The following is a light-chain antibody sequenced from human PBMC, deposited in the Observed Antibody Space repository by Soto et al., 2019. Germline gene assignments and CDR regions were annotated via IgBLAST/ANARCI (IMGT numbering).Light chain of an antibody. CDR2: AAT. J-gene: IGKJ1*01. V-gene: IGKV1-6*02. Sequence: IQMTQSPSSLSASVGDRVTITCRASQGIRNDLGWYQQKPGEAPNLLIYAATSLRSGVPSRFSGSGSGTDFTLTISSLQPEDFATYYYLQDYNYPRTFGQGTRVEVK. CDR3: LQDYNYPRT. CDR1: QGIRND.